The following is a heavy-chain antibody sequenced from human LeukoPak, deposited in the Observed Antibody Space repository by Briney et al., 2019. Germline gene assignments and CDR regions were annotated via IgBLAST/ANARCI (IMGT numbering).Heavy chain of an antibody. V-gene: IGHV3-7*01. J-gene: IGHJ4*02. D-gene: IGHD3-16*01. CDR3: ARGKFDFDY. CDR2: INQDGTEK. CDR1: GFTFSNFW. Sequence: PGGSLRLSCADSGFTFSNFWMSWVRQAPGKGLEWVANINQDGTEKYYEDSVKGRFTISRDNAKTSLYLQMNSLRAEDTAVYYCARGKFDFDYWGQGTLVTVSS.